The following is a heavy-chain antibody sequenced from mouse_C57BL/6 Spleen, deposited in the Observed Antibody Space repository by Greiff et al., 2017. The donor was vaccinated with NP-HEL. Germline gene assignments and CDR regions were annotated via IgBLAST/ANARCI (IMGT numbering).Heavy chain of an antibody. D-gene: IGHD2-5*01. V-gene: IGHV1-75*01. CDR3: ARRGYYSNLYYYAMDY. CDR1: GYTFTDYY. CDR2: IFPGSGST. Sequence: VQLQQSGPELVKPGASVKISCKASGYTFTDYYINWVKQRPGQGLEWIGWIFPGSGSTYYNEQFKGKATLTVDKSSSTAYMLLSSLTSEDSAVYFCARRGYYSNLYYYAMDYWGQGTSVTVSS. J-gene: IGHJ4*01.